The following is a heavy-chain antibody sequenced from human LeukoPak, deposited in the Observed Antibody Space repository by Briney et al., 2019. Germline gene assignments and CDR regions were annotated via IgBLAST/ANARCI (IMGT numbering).Heavy chain of an antibody. V-gene: IGHV4-59*08. CDR3: ARHKRIAVARRYYYYGMDV. CDR1: GGSISSYY. Sequence: SETLSLTCTVSGGSISSYYWSWIRQAPGKGLEWIGYMYYSGSTNYNPSLKSRVTISVDTSKNQFSLKLSSVTAADTAVYYCARHKRIAVARRYYYYGMDVWGQGTTVTVSS. J-gene: IGHJ6*02. CDR2: MYYSGST. D-gene: IGHD6-19*01.